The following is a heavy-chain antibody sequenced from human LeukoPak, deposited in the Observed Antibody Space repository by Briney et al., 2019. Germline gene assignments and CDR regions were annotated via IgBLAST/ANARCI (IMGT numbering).Heavy chain of an antibody. CDR2: ISSSSSYI. V-gene: IGHV3-21*01. CDR3: ARNYGDYGEADY. CDR1: GFTFSSYT. J-gene: IGHJ4*02. Sequence: GGSLRLSCAASGFTFSSYTMNWVRQAPGKGLEWVSSISSSSSYIYYADSLKGRFTISRDNAKNSLYLQMNSLRAEDTAVYYCARNYGDYGEADYWGQGTLVTVSS. D-gene: IGHD4-17*01.